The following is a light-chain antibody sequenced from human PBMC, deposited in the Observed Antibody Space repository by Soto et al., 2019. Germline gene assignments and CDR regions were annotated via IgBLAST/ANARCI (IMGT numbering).Light chain of an antibody. V-gene: IGKV1-5*01. CDR2: DAS. Sequence: EIQMTQSPSTLSLSPGERVTNSCRASQSISSWLAWYQQKPGKAPKLLIYDASSLESGVPSRFSGSGSGTEFTLTISSLQPDDFATYYCQQYNSYLWTFGQGTKVDIK. CDR1: QSISSW. J-gene: IGKJ1*01. CDR3: QQYNSYLWT.